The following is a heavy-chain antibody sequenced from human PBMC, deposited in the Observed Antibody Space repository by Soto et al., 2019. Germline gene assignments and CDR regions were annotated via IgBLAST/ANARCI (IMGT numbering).Heavy chain of an antibody. Sequence: GGSLRLSCAASGFTFSSYWMSWVRQAPGKGLEWVANIKQDGSEKYYVDSVKGRFTISRDNAKNSLYLQMNSLRAEDTAVYYCARESSVLLWFGESPDYWGQGTLVTVSS. D-gene: IGHD3-10*01. CDR3: ARESSVLLWFGESPDY. CDR1: GFTFSSYW. CDR2: IKQDGSEK. J-gene: IGHJ4*02. V-gene: IGHV3-7*05.